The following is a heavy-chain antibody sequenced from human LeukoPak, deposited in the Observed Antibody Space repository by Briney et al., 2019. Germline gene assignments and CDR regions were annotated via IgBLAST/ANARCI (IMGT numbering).Heavy chain of an antibody. CDR2: ISHSGGGT. Sequence: GGSLRLSCAASGFTFTDYAMSWVRQAPEKGLEWVSTISHSGGGTYYAESVKGRFTISRDNSKNTLYLQMNSLRAEDTAVYYCAKKGTSNGYTYFDYWGQGTLVTVSS. V-gene: IGHV3-23*01. CDR1: GFTFTDYA. CDR3: AKKGTSNGYTYFDY. J-gene: IGHJ4*02. D-gene: IGHD3-22*01.